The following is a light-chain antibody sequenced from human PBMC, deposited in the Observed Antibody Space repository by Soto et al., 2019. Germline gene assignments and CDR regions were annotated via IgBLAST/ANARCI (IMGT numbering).Light chain of an antibody. V-gene: IGKV3-15*01. J-gene: IGKJ3*01. CDR2: GAS. CDR1: QGVGSD. Sequence: EIVMTQSPVTLSASPGERVTLSCRASQGVGSDVAWYQQKPGQAPGLLIYGASIREVGVPARFSGSGSGTEFTLTISSLQSEDFPVYYCQQYNNWPPFTYGPGTIVDIK. CDR3: QQYNNWPPFT.